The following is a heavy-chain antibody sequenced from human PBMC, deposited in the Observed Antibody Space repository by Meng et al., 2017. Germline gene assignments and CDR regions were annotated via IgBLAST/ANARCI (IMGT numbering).Heavy chain of an antibody. Sequence: QWELVQSGSELRKPGASVKVSCKASGYTLTSYAINWLRQAPGQGLQWMGWIDTKTGNPTYVPGFTGRLVFSLDTSVSTAYLQISGLKADDTAVYYCTRDGYSDCSRTSCFDSWGQGTLVTVSS. CDR1: GYTLTSYA. CDR3: TRDGYSDCSRTSCFDS. V-gene: IGHV7-4-1*02. D-gene: IGHD2-2*01. CDR2: IDTKTGNP. J-gene: IGHJ4*02.